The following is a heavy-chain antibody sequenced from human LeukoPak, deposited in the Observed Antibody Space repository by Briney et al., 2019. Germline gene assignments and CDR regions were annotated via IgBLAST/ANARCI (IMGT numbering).Heavy chain of an antibody. Sequence: GESLKISCKGSGDSFTNYWIAWVRQMPGEGLEWMGIIYPGDSDTRYSPSFQGQVTISADKSISTAYLQWSSLKASDTAIYYCARVGGIYSDYDLLWGQGTLVTVSS. CDR1: GDSFTNYW. D-gene: IGHD5-12*01. CDR3: ARVGGIYSDYDLL. CDR2: IYPGDSDT. J-gene: IGHJ4*02. V-gene: IGHV5-51*01.